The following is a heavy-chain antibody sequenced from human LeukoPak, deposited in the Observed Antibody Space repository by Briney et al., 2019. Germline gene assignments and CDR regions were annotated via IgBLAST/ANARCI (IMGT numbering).Heavy chain of an antibody. D-gene: IGHD3-22*01. CDR3: ATEPYYYDSSGYYPYYYGMDV. CDR2: INPNSGGT. Sequence: ASVKASCKASGYTFTGYYMHWVRQAPGQGLEWMGWINPNSGGTNYAQKFRGRVTMTRDTSISTAYMELSRLRSDDTAVYYCATEPYYYDSSGYYPYYYGMDVWGQGTTVTVSS. J-gene: IGHJ6*02. CDR1: GYTFTGYY. V-gene: IGHV1-2*02.